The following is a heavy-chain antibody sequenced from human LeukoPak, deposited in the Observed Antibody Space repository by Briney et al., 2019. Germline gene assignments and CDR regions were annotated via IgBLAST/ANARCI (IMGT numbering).Heavy chain of an antibody. V-gene: IGHV5-51*01. J-gene: IGHJ6*03. CDR2: IYPGDSDT. D-gene: IGHD2-2*01. CDR1: GYSFTSYW. CDR3: ARSLGYCSNTSCPYYYYYMDV. Sequence: GESLKISCKGSGYSFTSYWIGWVRQMPGKGLEWMGIIYPGDSDTRYSPSFQGQVTISADKSISTAYLQWSSLKASDTAMYYCARSLGYCSNTSCPYYYYYMDVWGKGTTVTVSS.